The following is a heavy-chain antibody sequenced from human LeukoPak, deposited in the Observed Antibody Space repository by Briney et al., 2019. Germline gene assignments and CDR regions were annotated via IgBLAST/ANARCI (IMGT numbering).Heavy chain of an antibody. Sequence: PSETLSLTCTVSGGSISSYYWSWIRQPPGKGLEWIGEIYHSGSTNYNPSLKSRVTISVDKSKNQFSLKLSSVTAADTAVYYYARSQQLVDFDYWGQGTLVTVSS. CDR1: GGSISSYY. V-gene: IGHV4-59*12. D-gene: IGHD6-13*01. CDR3: ARSQQLVDFDY. J-gene: IGHJ4*02. CDR2: IYHSGST.